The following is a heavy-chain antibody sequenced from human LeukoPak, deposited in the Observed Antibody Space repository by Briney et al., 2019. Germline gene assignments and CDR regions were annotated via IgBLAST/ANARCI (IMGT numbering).Heavy chain of an antibody. J-gene: IGHJ6*02. CDR1: GFTFSSYS. V-gene: IGHV3-21*01. D-gene: IGHD2-2*01. CDR3: ARAGEYCSSTSRNRYYYYYGMDV. CDR2: ISSSSSYI. Sequence: GGSLRLSCAASGFTFSSYSMNWVRQAPGKGLEWVSSISSSSSYIYYADSVKGRFTISRDNAKNSLYLQMNSLRAEDTAVYYCARAGEYCSSTSRNRYYYYYGMDVWGQGTTVTVSS.